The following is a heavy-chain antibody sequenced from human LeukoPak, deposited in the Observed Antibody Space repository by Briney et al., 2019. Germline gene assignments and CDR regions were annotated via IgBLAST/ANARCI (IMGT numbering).Heavy chain of an antibody. CDR2: IYSGGST. CDR3: AREGTWSYYYDY. D-gene: IGHD1-26*01. Sequence: GGSLRLSCAAAGFTVRSNYINWVRQAPGKWLEWVSVIYSGGSTYYADSVKGRFTISRDNSKNTLYLQMNSLRAEDAAVYYCAREGTWSYYYDYWGQGTLVTVSS. V-gene: IGHV3-66*01. J-gene: IGHJ4*02. CDR1: GFTVRSNY.